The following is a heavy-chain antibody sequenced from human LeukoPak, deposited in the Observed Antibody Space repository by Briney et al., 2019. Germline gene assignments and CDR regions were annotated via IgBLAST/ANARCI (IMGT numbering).Heavy chain of an antibody. D-gene: IGHD3-3*01. J-gene: IGHJ3*02. CDR2: IYTSGST. Sequence: SQTLSLTCTVSGGSISSGSYYWSWIRQPAGKGLEWIGRIYTSGSTNYNPSLKSRVTISVDTSKNQFSLKLSSVTAAHTAVYYCSRGDFSSGPSRDAFDIWGQGTMVTVSS. CDR3: SRGDFSSGPSRDAFDI. V-gene: IGHV4-61*02. CDR1: GGSISSGSYY.